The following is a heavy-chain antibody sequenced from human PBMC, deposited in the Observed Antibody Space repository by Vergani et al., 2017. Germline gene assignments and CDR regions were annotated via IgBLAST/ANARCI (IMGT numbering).Heavy chain of an antibody. CDR1: GGSISSSSYY. V-gene: IGHV4-39*07. J-gene: IGHJ5*02. Sequence: QLQLQESGPGLVKPSETLSLTCTVSGGSISSSSYYWGWIRQPPGKGLEWIGSIYYSGSTYYNPSLKSRVTISVDTSKNQFSLKLSSVTAADTAVYYCARVMIGGYSSSWYAPSGWFDPWGQGTLVTVSS. CDR3: ARVMIGGYSSSWYAPSGWFDP. D-gene: IGHD6-13*01. CDR2: IYYSGST.